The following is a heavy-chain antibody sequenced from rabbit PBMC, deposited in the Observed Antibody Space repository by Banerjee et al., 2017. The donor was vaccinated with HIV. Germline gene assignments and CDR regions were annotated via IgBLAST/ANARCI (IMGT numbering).Heavy chain of an antibody. V-gene: IGHV1S45*01. CDR2: IYAGVSDST. D-gene: IGHD4-1*01. J-gene: IGHJ4*01. CDR3: ARVGGSSGWGLDL. CDR1: GFSFSSSYW. Sequence: QEQLEESGGDLVQPEGSLTLTCTASGFSFSSSYWICWVRQAPGKGLEWIGCIYAGVSDSTYYASWMNGRFSISKTSSTTVTLQMTSLTAADTATYFCARVGGSSGWGLDLWGPGTLVTVS.